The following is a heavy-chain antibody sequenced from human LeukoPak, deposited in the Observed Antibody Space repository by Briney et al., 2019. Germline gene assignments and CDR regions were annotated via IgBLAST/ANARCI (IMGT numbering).Heavy chain of an antibody. J-gene: IGHJ4*02. CDR1: GGYISSHY. Sequence: ASETLSLTCSVSGGYISSHYWSWIRQPPGKGLEWIGYIYYSGSTNYNPSLKSRVTISVDTSKNQFSLKLSSVTAADTAVYYCASYYYDSSGYYPLANWGQGTLVTVSS. V-gene: IGHV4-59*11. CDR2: IYYSGST. CDR3: ASYYYDSSGYYPLAN. D-gene: IGHD3-22*01.